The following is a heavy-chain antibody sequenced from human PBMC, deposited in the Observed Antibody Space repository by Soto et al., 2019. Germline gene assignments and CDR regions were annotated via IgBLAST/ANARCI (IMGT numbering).Heavy chain of an antibody. CDR3: AREGGDYVLGAFDI. D-gene: IGHD4-17*01. CDR2: IWYDGSNK. J-gene: IGHJ3*02. CDR1: GFTFSSYG. Sequence: QVQLVESGGGVVQPGRSLRLSCAASGFTFSSYGMHWVRQAPGKGLEWVAVIWYDGSNKYYADSVKGRFTISRDNSKNTLYLQMNSLRAEDTAVYYCAREGGDYVLGAFDIWGLGTMVTVSS. V-gene: IGHV3-33*01.